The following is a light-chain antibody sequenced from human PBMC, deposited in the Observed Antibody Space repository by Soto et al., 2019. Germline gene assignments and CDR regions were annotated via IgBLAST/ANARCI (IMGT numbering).Light chain of an antibody. J-gene: IGLJ2*01. CDR3: QSYDSSLSGYVV. Sequence: QSVLTQPPSVSGAPGQRVTISCTGSSSNIGAGYDVHWYQQLPGTAPKLLIYANDNRPSGVPDRISGSKSGTSASLAITGLRAEDEADYYCQSYDSSLSGYVVFGGGTKVTVL. CDR1: SSNIGAGYD. V-gene: IGLV1-40*01. CDR2: AND.